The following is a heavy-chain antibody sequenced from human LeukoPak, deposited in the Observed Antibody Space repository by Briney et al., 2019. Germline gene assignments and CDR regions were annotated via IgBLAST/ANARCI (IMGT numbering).Heavy chain of an antibody. CDR1: GYTFAAYY. CDR2: ITPNSGGT. J-gene: IGHJ4*02. V-gene: IGHV1-2*02. CDR3: ARATEFDY. Sequence: GASVKVSCKTSGYTFAAYYIHWVRQAPGQGLEWMGWITPNSGGTNYAQKFQGRVTMTRDTSISTAYMELSILRSDDTGVYYCARATEFDYWGQGTLVTVSS.